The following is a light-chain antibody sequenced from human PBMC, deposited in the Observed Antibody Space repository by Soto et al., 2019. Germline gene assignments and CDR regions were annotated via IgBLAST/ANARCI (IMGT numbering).Light chain of an antibody. Sequence: EIVMTQSPATLSVSPGERATLSCRASQSVGSNLAWYQQKPGQAPRLLIYGASTRATGLPARFSGSGSGTEFTLTISSLQSEDFAVYYCKQYNNWPYTFGQGTKLEIK. CDR1: QSVGSN. CDR2: GAS. CDR3: KQYNNWPYT. V-gene: IGKV3-15*01. J-gene: IGKJ2*01.